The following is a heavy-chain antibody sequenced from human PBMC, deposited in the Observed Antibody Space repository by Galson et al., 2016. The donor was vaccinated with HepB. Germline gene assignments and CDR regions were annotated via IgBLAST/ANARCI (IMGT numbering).Heavy chain of an antibody. CDR2: IYSGGST. V-gene: IGHV3-66*01. CDR3: ARNRTCSGGSCYGS. CDR1: GFTVSNNY. J-gene: IGHJ5*02. D-gene: IGHD2-15*01. Sequence: SLRLSCAASGFTVSNNYMRWVRQAPGKGLEWVSLIYSGGSTYYADSVKGRFTISRDSSKNTLYLQMNSLRAEDTAGYYCARNRTCSGGSCYGSWCQGTLVTVSS.